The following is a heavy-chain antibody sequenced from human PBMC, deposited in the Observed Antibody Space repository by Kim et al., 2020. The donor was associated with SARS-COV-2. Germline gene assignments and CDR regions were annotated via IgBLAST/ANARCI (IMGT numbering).Heavy chain of an antibody. CDR2: ISYDGSNK. CDR1: GFTFSSYG. V-gene: IGHV3-30*18. CDR3: AKDNPPESGLDV. Sequence: GGSLRLSCAASGFTFSSYGMHWVRQAPGKGLEWVAVISYDGSNKYYADSVKGRFTISRDNSKNTLYLQMNSLRAEDTAVYYCAKDNPPESGLDVWGQGTT. J-gene: IGHJ6*02.